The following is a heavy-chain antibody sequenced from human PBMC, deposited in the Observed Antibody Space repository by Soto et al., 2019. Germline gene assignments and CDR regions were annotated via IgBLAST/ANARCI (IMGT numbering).Heavy chain of an antibody. CDR1: GFTFSSYA. CDR2: ISGSGGST. J-gene: IGHJ4*02. Sequence: GGSLRLSCAASGFTFSSYAMSWVRQAPGKGLEWVSAISGSGGSTYYADSVKGRFTISRDNSKNTLYLQMNSLRAEDTAVYYCSKGWDLLLGLHDYRGQRTPDPVSS. CDR3: SKGWDLLLGLHDY. V-gene: IGHV3-23*01. D-gene: IGHD1-26*01.